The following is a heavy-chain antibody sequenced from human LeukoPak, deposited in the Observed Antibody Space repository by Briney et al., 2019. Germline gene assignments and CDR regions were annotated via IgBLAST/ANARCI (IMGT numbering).Heavy chain of an antibody. CDR1: GGTFSSYA. D-gene: IGHD4-17*01. CDR3: ARGPGGYGDYEGNYFDY. Sequence: RASVTVSCKSTGGTFSSYAIRWVRQAPGKGLEWMGRIIPILGIANYVQKFQGRVTITADKSTSTAYMELSSLRSEDTAVYYCARGPGGYGDYEGNYFDYWGQGTLVTVSS. V-gene: IGHV1-69*04. CDR2: IIPILGIA. J-gene: IGHJ4*02.